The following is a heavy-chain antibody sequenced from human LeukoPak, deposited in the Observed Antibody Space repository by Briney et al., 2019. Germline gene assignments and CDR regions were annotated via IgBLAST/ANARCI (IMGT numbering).Heavy chain of an antibody. J-gene: IGHJ4*02. CDR1: GFTFSSYA. Sequence: GGSLGLSCAASGFTFSSYAMSWVRQAPGKGLEWVSVISGSGGSTDYADSVKGRSTISRDNSKNTLYLQMNSLRAEDTAVYYCARDSGSSEYYFDYWGQGTLVTVSS. CDR3: ARDSGSSEYYFDY. V-gene: IGHV3-23*01. D-gene: IGHD1-26*01. CDR2: ISGSGGST.